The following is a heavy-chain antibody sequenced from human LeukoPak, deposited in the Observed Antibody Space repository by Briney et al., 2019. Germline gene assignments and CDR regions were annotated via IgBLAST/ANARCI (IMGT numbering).Heavy chain of an antibody. CDR2: IWHDGSNK. V-gene: IGHV3-33*06. CDR1: GFTFSNYG. CDR3: ANNFDY. J-gene: IGHJ4*02. Sequence: GGSLRLSCATSGFTFSNYGMHWVRQAPGKGLEWVAVIWHDGSNKYYADSVKGRLIISRDNSKNTLYLQMNSLRVEDTAVYYCANNFDYWGQGTLVTVSS.